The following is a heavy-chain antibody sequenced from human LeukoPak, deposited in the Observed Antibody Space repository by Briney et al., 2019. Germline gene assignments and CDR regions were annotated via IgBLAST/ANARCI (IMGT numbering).Heavy chain of an antibody. D-gene: IGHD6-6*01. V-gene: IGHV4-30-2*01. Sequence: SETLSLTCTVSGGSISSGGYYWSWIRQPPGRGLEWLWYIYHIVSTYYNPSLKSRVTISVDRSKNQFSLKLSSVTAADTAVYYCARERPYSSSATFDYWGQGTLVTVSS. CDR2: IYHIVST. CDR3: ARERPYSSSATFDY. CDR1: GGSISSGGYY. J-gene: IGHJ4*02.